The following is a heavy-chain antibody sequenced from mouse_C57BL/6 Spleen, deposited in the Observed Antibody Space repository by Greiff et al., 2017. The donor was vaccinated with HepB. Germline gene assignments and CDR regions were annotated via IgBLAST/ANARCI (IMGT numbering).Heavy chain of an antibody. V-gene: IGHV1-64*01. Sequence: QVQLQQPGAELVKPGASVKLSCKASGYTFTSYWMHWVKQRPGQGLEWIGMIHPNSGSTNYNEKFKSKATLTVDKSSSTAYMQLSSLTSEDSAVYYCARSGDVGDYFDYWGQGTTLTVSS. D-gene: IGHD3-3*01. CDR1: GYTFTSYW. CDR3: ARSGDVGDYFDY. CDR2: IHPNSGST. J-gene: IGHJ2*01.